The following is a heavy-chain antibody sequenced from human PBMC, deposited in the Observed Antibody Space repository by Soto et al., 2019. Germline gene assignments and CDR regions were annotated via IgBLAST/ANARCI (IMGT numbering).Heavy chain of an antibody. J-gene: IGHJ5*02. Sequence: QLQLQESGSGLMKPSQTLSLTCAVSGGSISSGGSAWSWIRQPPGKGLEWIGYIYHSGSTYYNPSLKRGVTISVDRSKNKFSLKLNSVTAADTAVYYYVRLYQLLSWFDPWGQGTRVTVCS. D-gene: IGHD2-2*01. CDR1: GGSISSGGSA. CDR2: IYHSGST. CDR3: VRLYQLLSWFDP. V-gene: IGHV4-30-2*01.